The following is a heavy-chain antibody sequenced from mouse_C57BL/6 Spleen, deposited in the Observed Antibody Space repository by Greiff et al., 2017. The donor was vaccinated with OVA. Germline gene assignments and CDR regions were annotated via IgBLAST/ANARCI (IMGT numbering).Heavy chain of an antibody. Sequence: VQLQQSGPGLFQPSQSLSITCTVSGFSLTNYGIHWIRQSPGKGLEWLGVIWRGGSTDYNAAFMSSLSITKDNSQSRVFFKMNSLQTDDTGIYYCAKDYYGSCWYCDVWGTGTTVTVSS. CDR3: AKDYYGSCWYCDV. D-gene: IGHD1-1*01. CDR2: IWRGGST. J-gene: IGHJ1*03. V-gene: IGHV2-5*01. CDR1: GFSLTNYG.